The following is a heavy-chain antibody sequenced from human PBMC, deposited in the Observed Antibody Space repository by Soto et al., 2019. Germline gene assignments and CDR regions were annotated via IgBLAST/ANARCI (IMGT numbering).Heavy chain of an antibody. V-gene: IGHV4-59*01. CDR3: ARMDCGGDCYTPNWFDP. CDR2: IYYSGST. J-gene: IGHJ5*02. CDR1: GGSISSYY. Sequence: SETLSLTCTVSGGSISSYYWSWIRQPPGKGLEWIGYIYYSGSTNYNPSLKSRVTISVDTSKNQFSLKLSSVTAADTAVYYCARMDCGGDCYTPNWFDPWGQGTLVTVSS. D-gene: IGHD2-21*02.